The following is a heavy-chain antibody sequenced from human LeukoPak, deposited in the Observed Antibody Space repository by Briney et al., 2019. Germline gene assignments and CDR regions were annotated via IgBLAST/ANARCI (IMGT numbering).Heavy chain of an antibody. D-gene: IGHD4-17*01. CDR1: GGSISSGGYY. CDR2: IYYSGST. J-gene: IGHJ4*02. V-gene: IGHV4-31*03. Sequence: SETLSLTCTVSGGSISSGGYYWSWIRQHPGKGLEWIGYIYYSGSTYYNPSLKSRVTISVDTSKNQFSLKLSSVTAEDTAVYYCAKDGYGDYGYYFDYWGQGTLVTVSS. CDR3: AKDGYGDYGYYFDY.